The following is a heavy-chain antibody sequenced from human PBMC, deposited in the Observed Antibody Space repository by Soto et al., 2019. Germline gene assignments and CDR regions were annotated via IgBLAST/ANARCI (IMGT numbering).Heavy chain of an antibody. J-gene: IGHJ6*03. CDR3: AKAPTYDYYYYMDV. V-gene: IGHV3-23*01. CDR1: GFSFNIYA. Sequence: PGGSLRLSCAASGFSFNIYAMKWVRQAPGKGLECASAISAGGGNTYYADSVKGRFTISRDNSKNTLYLQMNSLRADDTAVYYCAKAPTYDYYYYMDVWGKGTTVTVSS. CDR2: ISAGGGNT.